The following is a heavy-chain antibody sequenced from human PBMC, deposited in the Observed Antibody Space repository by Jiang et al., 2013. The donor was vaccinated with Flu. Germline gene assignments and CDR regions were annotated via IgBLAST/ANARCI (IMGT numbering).Heavy chain of an antibody. J-gene: IGHJ4*02. V-gene: IGHV5-51*01. Sequence: SCEGSGYSFSDYWIGWVRQMPGKGLEWMGIIYPGDSDTRYSPSFQGQVTISADKSINTAYLQWSSLRASDTAMYYCVRRGGAVAPFDYWGQGTVVTVSS. CDR1: GYSFSDYW. CDR3: VRRGGAVAPFDY. CDR2: IYPGDSDT. D-gene: IGHD6-19*01.